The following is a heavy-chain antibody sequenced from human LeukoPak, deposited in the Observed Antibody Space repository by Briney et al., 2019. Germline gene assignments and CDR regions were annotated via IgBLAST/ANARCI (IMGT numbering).Heavy chain of an antibody. Sequence: ASVKVSCKASGYTFTSYAMDWVRQAPGQGLEWMGWISAYNGNTNYAQKLQGRVTMTTDTSTSTAYMELRSLRSDDTAVYYCARVVFGYSYGTGYFDYWGQGTLVTVSS. CDR1: GYTFTSYA. CDR2: ISAYNGNT. D-gene: IGHD5-18*01. CDR3: ARVVFGYSYGTGYFDY. V-gene: IGHV1-18*01. J-gene: IGHJ4*02.